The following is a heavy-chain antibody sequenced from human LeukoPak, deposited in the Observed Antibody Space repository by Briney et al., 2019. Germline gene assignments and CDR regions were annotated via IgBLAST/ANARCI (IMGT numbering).Heavy chain of an antibody. D-gene: IGHD3-10*01. Sequence: PSETLSLTCTVSGGSISSSSYYWGWIRQPPGKGLEWIGSIYYSGSTYYNPSLKSRVTISVDTSKNQFSLKLSSVTAADTAVYYCARDRMTRAYYYNSGSSNDYWGQGTLVTVSS. CDR1: GGSISSSSYY. CDR3: ARDRMTRAYYYNSGSSNDY. V-gene: IGHV4-39*07. CDR2: IYYSGST. J-gene: IGHJ4*02.